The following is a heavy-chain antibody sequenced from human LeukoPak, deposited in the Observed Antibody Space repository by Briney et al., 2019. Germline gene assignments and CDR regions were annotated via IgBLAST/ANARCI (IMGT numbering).Heavy chain of an antibody. CDR2: INPNSGGT. D-gene: IGHD2-15*01. Sequence: ASVKVSCKASGYTFTSYGISWVRQAPGQGLEWMGWINPNSGGTNYAQKFQGRVTMTRDTSISTAYMELSSLRSEDTAVYYCATLVEDAFDIWGQGTMVTVSS. V-gene: IGHV1-2*02. CDR1: GYTFTSYG. J-gene: IGHJ3*02. CDR3: ATLVEDAFDI.